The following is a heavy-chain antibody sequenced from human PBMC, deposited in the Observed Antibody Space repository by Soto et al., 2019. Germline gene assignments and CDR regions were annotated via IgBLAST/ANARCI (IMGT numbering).Heavy chain of an antibody. Sequence: SETLSLTCTVSGGSISSYYWSWIRQPPGKGLEWIGYIYYSGSTNYNPSLKSRVTISVDTSKNQFSLKLSSVTAADTAVYYCASSGDGYNYYFDSWGQGTLVTVSS. CDR1: GGSISSYY. D-gene: IGHD5-12*01. CDR2: IYYSGST. J-gene: IGHJ4*02. V-gene: IGHV4-59*01. CDR3: ASSGDGYNYYFDS.